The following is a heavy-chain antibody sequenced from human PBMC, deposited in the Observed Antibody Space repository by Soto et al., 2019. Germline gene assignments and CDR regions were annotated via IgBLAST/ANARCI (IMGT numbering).Heavy chain of an antibody. Sequence: QVQLVQYWAEVKKPGSSVKVSCKASGGTFSSYAISWVRQAPGQGLEWMGGIIPIFGTANYAQKFQGRVTITADESTSTAYMELSSLRSEDTAVYYCARLGTPYYSSSWGNWFDPWGQGTLVTVSS. D-gene: IGHD6-13*01. J-gene: IGHJ5*02. V-gene: IGHV1-69*01. CDR1: GGTFSSYA. CDR2: IIPIFGTA. CDR3: ARLGTPYYSSSWGNWFDP.